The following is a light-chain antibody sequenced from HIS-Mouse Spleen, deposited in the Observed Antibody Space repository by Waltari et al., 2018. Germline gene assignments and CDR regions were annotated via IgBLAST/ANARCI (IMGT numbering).Light chain of an antibody. CDR2: DVS. Sequence: QSALTQPASVSGSPGQSITISCTGTSSVVGGYNYVSWYQQHPGKAPKLMIYDVSNRPSGVSNRFSGSKSGNTASLTISGIQAEDEADYYCSSYTSSSTVVFGGGTKLTVL. CDR1: SSVVGGYNY. V-gene: IGLV2-14*03. J-gene: IGLJ2*01. CDR3: SSYTSSSTVV.